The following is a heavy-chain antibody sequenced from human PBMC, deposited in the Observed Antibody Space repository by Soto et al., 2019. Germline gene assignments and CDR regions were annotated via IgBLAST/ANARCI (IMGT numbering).Heavy chain of an antibody. D-gene: IGHD6-13*01. CDR1: GGSISGYY. CDR2: MYKTGST. V-gene: IGHV4-59*01. CDR3: AREGVSSSWYYYYGMDV. J-gene: IGHJ6*02. Sequence: SETLSLTCTVSGGSISGYYWSWIRQPPGKGLEWIGYMYKTGSTVYNPSLKSRVTISVDTSKNQFSLKLSSVTAADTAVYYCAREGVSSSWYYYYGMDVWGQGTTVTVSS.